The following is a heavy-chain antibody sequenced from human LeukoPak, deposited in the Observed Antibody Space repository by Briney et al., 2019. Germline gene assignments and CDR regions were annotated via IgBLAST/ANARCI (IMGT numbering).Heavy chain of an antibody. D-gene: IGHD2-2*01. CDR2: IYTSGST. V-gene: IGHV4-4*07. CDR3: ARGCSSTSCYLRMDV. Sequence: PSETLSPTCTVPGGSISSSYWSWIRQPAGKGLEWIGRIYTSGSTNYNPSLTSRLTISIDTSKNQFSLKLSSVTAADTAVYYCARGCSSTSCYLRMDVWGQGTTVTVSS. CDR1: GGSISSSY. J-gene: IGHJ6*02.